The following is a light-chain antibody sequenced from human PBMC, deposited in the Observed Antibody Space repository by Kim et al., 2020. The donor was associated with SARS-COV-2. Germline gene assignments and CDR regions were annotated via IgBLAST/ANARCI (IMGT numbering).Light chain of an antibody. J-gene: IGLJ3*02. V-gene: IGLV1-44*01. CDR1: RSSIGSNV. CDR2: SND. Sequence: GPRVTISCSGSRSSIGSNVVNWYQQLPGTAPKLLIYSNDYRPSGVPYRLAGSKSGTSASLDISGLQSEDEADYYCAAWDDSLNGSVFGGGTQLTVL. CDR3: AAWDDSLNGSV.